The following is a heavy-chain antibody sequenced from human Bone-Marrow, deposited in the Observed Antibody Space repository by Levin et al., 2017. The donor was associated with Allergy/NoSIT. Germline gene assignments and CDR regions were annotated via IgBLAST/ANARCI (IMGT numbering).Heavy chain of an antibody. V-gene: IGHV4-38-2*01. Sequence: SQTLSLTCAVSGYSISSAYYWGWIRQPPGEGLEWIGNIYHSGSTYYNPSLKSRVTISVDTSKNQFSLKVTSVTAADTAVYYCARTLGYCSGDSCYFYSDYWGRGTLVTVSS. CDR3: ARTLGYCSGDSCYFYSDY. CDR1: GYSISSAYY. CDR2: IYHSGST. D-gene: IGHD2-15*01. J-gene: IGHJ4*02.